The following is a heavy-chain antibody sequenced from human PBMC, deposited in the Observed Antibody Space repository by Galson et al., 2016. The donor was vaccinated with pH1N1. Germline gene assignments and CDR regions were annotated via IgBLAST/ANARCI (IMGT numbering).Heavy chain of an antibody. Sequence: SVKVSCKVSGGIFKSNAISWVRQAPGQRLEWMGGIMALFHTTKYAQNFQGRVTITTDASASTTYMELKSLTSDDTAVYYCARANYGDYVGWFDPWGQGTLVTVSS. CDR1: GGIFKSNA. CDR3: ARANYGDYVGWFDP. D-gene: IGHD4-17*01. CDR2: IMALFHTT. V-gene: IGHV1-69*05. J-gene: IGHJ5*02.